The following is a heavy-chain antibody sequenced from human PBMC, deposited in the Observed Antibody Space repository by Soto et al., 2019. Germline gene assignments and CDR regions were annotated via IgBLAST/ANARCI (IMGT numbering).Heavy chain of an antibody. J-gene: IGHJ5*02. D-gene: IGHD5-12*01. V-gene: IGHV4-59*01. CDR3: ARAVEMATISFDP. Sequence: NPSETLSLTCTVSGGSISSYYWSWIRQPPGKGLEWIGYIYYSGSTNYNPSLKSRVTISVDTSKNQFSLKLSSVTAADTAVYYCARAVEMATISFDPWGQGTLVTVSS. CDR1: GGSISSYY. CDR2: IYYSGST.